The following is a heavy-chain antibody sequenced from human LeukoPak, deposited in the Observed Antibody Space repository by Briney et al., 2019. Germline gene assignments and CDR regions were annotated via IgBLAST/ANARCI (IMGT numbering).Heavy chain of an antibody. J-gene: IGHJ4*02. D-gene: IGHD3-9*01. CDR2: INPNSGGT. V-gene: IGHV1-2*02. CDR3: ARDQGELRYFDWLLPEDDDY. CDR1: GYTFTGYY. Sequence: ASVKVSCKASGYTFTGYYMHWVRQAPGQGLEWMGWINPNSGGTNYAQKFQGRVTMTRDTSIRTAYMELSRLRSDDTAVYYCARDQGELRYFDWLLPEDDDYWGQGTLVTVSS.